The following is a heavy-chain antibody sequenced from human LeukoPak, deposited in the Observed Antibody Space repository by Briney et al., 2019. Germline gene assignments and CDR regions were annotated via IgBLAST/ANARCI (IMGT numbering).Heavy chain of an antibody. D-gene: IGHD3-3*01. J-gene: IGHJ5*02. Sequence: ASVKVSCKASGYTFTSYGISWVRQAPGQGLEWMGWISAYNGNTNYAQKLQGRVTMTTDTSTSTAYMELRSLRSDDTAVYCCARGGYDFWSGYTTFDPWGQGTLVTVSS. CDR2: ISAYNGNT. CDR1: GYTFTSYG. CDR3: ARGGYDFWSGYTTFDP. V-gene: IGHV1-18*01.